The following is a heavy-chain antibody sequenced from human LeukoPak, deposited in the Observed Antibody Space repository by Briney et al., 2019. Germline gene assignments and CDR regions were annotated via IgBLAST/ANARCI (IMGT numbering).Heavy chain of an antibody. CDR2: IYYSGST. CDR3: ARVGLSVVVPAAAVFDY. V-gene: IGHV4-30-4*01. J-gene: IGHJ4*02. CDR1: GGSISSSNW. D-gene: IGHD2-2*01. Sequence: SETLSLTCAVSGGSISSSNWWSWIRQPPGKGLEWIGYIYYSGSTYYNPSLKSRVTISVDTSKNQFSLKLSSVTAADTAVYYCARVGLSVVVPAAAVFDYWGQGTLVTVSS.